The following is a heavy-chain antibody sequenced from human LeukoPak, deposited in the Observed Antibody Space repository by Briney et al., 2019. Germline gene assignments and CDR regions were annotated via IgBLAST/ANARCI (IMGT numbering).Heavy chain of an antibody. CDR3: ARGHVWFDP. Sequence: GGSLRLSCAASGFTFSNYGMTWVRQAPGKGLEWVANIKQDGSVKYYVDSVKGRFTISRDNAKNSLYLQMNSLRAEDMAVYYCARGHVWFDPWGQGTLVTVSS. V-gene: IGHV3-7*05. CDR2: IKQDGSVK. CDR1: GFTFSNYG. J-gene: IGHJ5*02.